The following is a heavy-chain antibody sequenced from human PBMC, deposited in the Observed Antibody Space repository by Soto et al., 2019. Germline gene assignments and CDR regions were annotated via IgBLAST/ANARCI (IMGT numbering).Heavy chain of an antibody. Sequence: QVQLVQSGAEVKKPGSSVKVSCKASGGTFSSYAISWVRQAPGQGLEWMGGIIPIPDTTNYAKKFQGRVTITADESTSTAYMELSSLRSEDTAVYYCARSQGSSTSLEINYYTYYGMDVWGQGTTVTVSS. D-gene: IGHD2-2*01. CDR3: ARSQGSSTSLEINYYTYYGMDV. J-gene: IGHJ6*02. CDR1: GGTFSSYA. V-gene: IGHV1-69*01. CDR2: IIPIPDTT.